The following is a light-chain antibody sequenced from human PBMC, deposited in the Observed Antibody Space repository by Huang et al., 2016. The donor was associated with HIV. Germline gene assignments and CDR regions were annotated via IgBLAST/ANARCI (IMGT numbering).Light chain of an antibody. CDR1: QNINRY. Sequence: DIQLTQSSSSLSASVVDRVNITCWASQNINRYLNWYQQQPGKAPKLLIYGASILQSGVPSAFSGSGSGTHFTLAISSLQPEDSATYYCQQNAVTPRTFGQGTKLEI. CDR2: GAS. CDR3: QQNAVTPRT. V-gene: IGKV1-39*01. J-gene: IGKJ2*01.